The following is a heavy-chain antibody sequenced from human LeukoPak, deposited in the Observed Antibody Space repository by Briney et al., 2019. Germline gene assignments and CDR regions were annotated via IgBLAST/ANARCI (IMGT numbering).Heavy chain of an antibody. CDR2: ISYDGSNK. D-gene: IGHD3-10*01. V-gene: IGHV3-30*18. CDR3: AKGPDYYGSGSYLWYMDV. J-gene: IGHJ6*03. Sequence: GGSLRLSCAASGFTFSSYGMHWARQAPGKGLEWVAVISYDGSNKYYADSVKGRFTVSRDNSKNTMYLQMNSLRAEDTAVYYCAKGPDYYGSGSYLWYMDVWGKGTTVIISS. CDR1: GFTFSSYG.